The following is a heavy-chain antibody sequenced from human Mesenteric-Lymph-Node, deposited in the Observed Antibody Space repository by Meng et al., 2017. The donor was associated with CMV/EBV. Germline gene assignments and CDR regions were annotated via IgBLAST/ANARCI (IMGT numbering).Heavy chain of an antibody. Sequence: GESLKISCAASGFSFNNYAMHWVRQAPGKGLEWVAFISHDGRKKDYADSVKGRFTISRDNSKNTLYVQMNSLRAEDTAVYYCARDRSIAARRSWFDPWGQGTLVTVSS. CDR1: GFSFNNYA. D-gene: IGHD6-6*01. V-gene: IGHV3-30*04. CDR2: ISHDGRKK. CDR3: ARDRSIAARRSWFDP. J-gene: IGHJ5*02.